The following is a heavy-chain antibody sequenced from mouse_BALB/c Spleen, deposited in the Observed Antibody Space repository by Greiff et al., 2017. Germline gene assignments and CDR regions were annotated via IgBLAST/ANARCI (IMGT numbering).Heavy chain of an antibody. CDR3: ARRDGNYDYAMDY. D-gene: IGHD2-1*01. V-gene: IGHV2-9*02. CDR2: IWAGGST. Sequence: VQLQESGPGLVAPSQSLSITCTVSGFSLTSYGVHWVRQPPGKGLEWLGVIWAGGSTNYNSALMSRLSISKDNSKSQVFLKMNSLQTDDTAMYYCARRDGNYDYAMDYWGQGTSVTVSS. CDR1: GFSLTSYG. J-gene: IGHJ4*01.